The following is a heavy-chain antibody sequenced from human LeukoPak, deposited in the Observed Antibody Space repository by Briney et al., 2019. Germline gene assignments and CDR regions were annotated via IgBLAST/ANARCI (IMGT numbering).Heavy chain of an antibody. J-gene: IGHJ4*02. CDR2: INHIGNT. CDR3: ASHSGGYAY. D-gene: IGHD5-12*01. Sequence: SETLSLTCGVYGGSFRGYYWTWIRQPPGKGLEWIGEINHIGNTKYNPSLKSRVTISVDTSKNQFSLRLNSVTAADTAVYYCASHSGGYAYWGQGTLVTVSS. CDR1: GGSFRGYY. V-gene: IGHV4-34*01.